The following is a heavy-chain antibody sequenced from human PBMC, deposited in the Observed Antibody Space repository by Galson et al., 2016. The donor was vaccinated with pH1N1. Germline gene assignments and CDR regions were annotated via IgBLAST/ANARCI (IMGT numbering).Heavy chain of an antibody. D-gene: IGHD4-17*01. CDR1: GYRFSSSW. J-gene: IGHJ3*02. Sequence: QSGAEVKKPGESLKISCKGSGYRFSSSWIGWVRQMPGKGLEWMGITYLGGSLIRYRPSFQGQVTISADKADNIVYLEWGSLKASDTAMYYCERQNDYGDYRVDAFDIWGQGTMVTVSS. CDR3: ERQNDYGDYRVDAFDI. CDR2: TYLGGSLI. V-gene: IGHV5-51*01.